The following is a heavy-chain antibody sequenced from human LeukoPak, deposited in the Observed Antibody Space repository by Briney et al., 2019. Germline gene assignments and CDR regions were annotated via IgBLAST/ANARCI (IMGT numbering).Heavy chain of an antibody. Sequence: GGSLRLSCAASGFTFSSYWMSWVRQAPGKGLEWVANIKQDGSEKYYVDSVKGRFTISRDNSKNTLYLQMNSLRAEDTAVYYCAKDYDFWSGYYRGYFDYWGQGTLVTVSS. D-gene: IGHD3-3*01. CDR2: IKQDGSEK. J-gene: IGHJ4*02. CDR1: GFTFSSYW. V-gene: IGHV3-7*01. CDR3: AKDYDFWSGYYRGYFDY.